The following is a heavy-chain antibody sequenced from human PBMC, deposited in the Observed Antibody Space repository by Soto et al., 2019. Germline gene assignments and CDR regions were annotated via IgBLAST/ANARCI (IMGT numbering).Heavy chain of an antibody. J-gene: IGHJ3*02. Sequence: ASVKVSCKASGYTFTGYYMHWVRQAPGQGLEWMGWINPNSGGTNYAQKFQGWVTMTRDTSISTAYMELSRLRSDDTAVYYCARGGLEPGTVTTRVDAFDIWGQGTMVTVSS. D-gene: IGHD4-17*01. CDR3: ARGGLEPGTVTTRVDAFDI. V-gene: IGHV1-2*04. CDR2: INPNSGGT. CDR1: GYTFTGYY.